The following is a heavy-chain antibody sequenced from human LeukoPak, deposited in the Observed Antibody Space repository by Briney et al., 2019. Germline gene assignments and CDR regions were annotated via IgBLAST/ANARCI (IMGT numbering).Heavy chain of an antibody. CDR3: TTSGYYYDSSGYLDY. CDR1: GFTFSNAW. CDR2: IKSKTDGGTT. J-gene: IGHJ4*02. V-gene: IGHV3-15*01. D-gene: IGHD3-22*01. Sequence: GGSLRLSCAASGFTFSNAWMSWVRRAPGKGLEWVGRIKSKTDGGTTDYAAPVKGRFTISRDDSKNTLYLQMNSLKTEDTAVYYCTTSGYYYDSSGYLDYWGQGTLVTVSS.